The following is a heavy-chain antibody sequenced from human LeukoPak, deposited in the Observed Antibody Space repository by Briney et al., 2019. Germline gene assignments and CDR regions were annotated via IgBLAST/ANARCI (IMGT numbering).Heavy chain of an antibody. CDR1: GFPFSRFY. J-gene: IGHJ4*02. Sequence: GGSLRLSCAVSGFPFSRFYMSWIRQAPGKGLEWISYIGPSGSPLDYADSVKGRFTISRDNAKNSLYLDMNSLRAEDTAVYYCARKDFSSGSFSYWGQGTLVTVSS. V-gene: IGHV3-11*04. CDR2: IGPSGSPL. D-gene: IGHD3-22*01. CDR3: ARKDFSSGSFSY.